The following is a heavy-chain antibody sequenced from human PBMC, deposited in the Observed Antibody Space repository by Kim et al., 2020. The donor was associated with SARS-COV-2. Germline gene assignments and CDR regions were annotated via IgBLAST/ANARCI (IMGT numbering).Heavy chain of an antibody. Sequence: SETLSLTCTVSGGSISSGGYYWSWIRQHPGKGLEWIGYIYYSGSTYYNPSLKSRVTISVDTSKNQFSLKLSSVTAADTAGYYCARDRAPTLRYFDSTQYWYFDLWGRGTLVTVSS. CDR1: GGSISSGGYY. V-gene: IGHV4-31*03. CDR3: ARDRAPTLRYFDSTQYWYFDL. J-gene: IGHJ2*01. CDR2: IYYSGST. D-gene: IGHD3-9*01.